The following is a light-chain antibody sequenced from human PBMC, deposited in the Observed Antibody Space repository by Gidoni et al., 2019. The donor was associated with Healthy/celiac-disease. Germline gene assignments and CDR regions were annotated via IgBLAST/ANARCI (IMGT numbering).Light chain of an antibody. CDR1: PGISSY. Sequence: IWMTQSPSLLSESKGDRVTTSCRMRPGISSYVTWYQQKPVKVPELLIYASSTLQSGVPSSFSGSGSGKDFTLTISCLQYEDFATYYCQQYYSFPLTFGPGTKVDIK. V-gene: IGKV1D-8*03. CDR2: ASS. J-gene: IGKJ3*01. CDR3: QQYYSFPLT.